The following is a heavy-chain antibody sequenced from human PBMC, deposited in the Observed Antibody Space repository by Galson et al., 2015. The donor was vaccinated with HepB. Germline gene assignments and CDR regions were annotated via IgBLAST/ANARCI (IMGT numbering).Heavy chain of an antibody. CDR3: AREDFYGSGSYPDY. CDR1: GFTFSDYY. D-gene: IGHD3-10*01. Sequence: SLRLSCAASGFTFSDYYMSWIRQAPGKGLEWISYISSSSNFTNYADSVKGRFTISRDNAKNSLYLQMNSLRAEDTAVYYCAREDFYGSGSYPDYWGQGTLVTVSS. J-gene: IGHJ4*02. CDR2: ISSSSNFT. V-gene: IGHV3-11*06.